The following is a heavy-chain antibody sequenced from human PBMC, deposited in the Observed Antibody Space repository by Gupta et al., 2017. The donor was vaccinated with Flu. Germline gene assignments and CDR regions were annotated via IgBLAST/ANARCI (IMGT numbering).Heavy chain of an antibody. V-gene: IGHV1-69*01. J-gene: IGHJ4*02. Sequence: GQELEWMGGIIPVFGPTKYAQKFQGRVTITADESTNTAYLELSSLRSEDTAVYYCARKGGGHCSGGTCYSFDYWGQGTLVTVSS. CDR2: IIPVFGPT. D-gene: IGHD2-15*01. CDR3: ARKGGGHCSGGTCYSFDY.